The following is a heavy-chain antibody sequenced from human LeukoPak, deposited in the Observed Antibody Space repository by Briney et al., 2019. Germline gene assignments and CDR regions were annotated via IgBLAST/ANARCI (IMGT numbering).Heavy chain of an antibody. CDR1: GFTFRSYS. CDR2: ISPDGTNI. D-gene: IGHD5-24*01. V-gene: IGHV3-30-3*01. Sequence: GGSLRLSCAASGFTFRSYSMHWVRQAPVRGLESVAVISPDGTNIYYAGSVKGRFTISRDNSENTLYLQMHSLRAEDTALYYCSRDGEHGYNDIDFWGQGTLVTVSS. CDR3: SRDGEHGYNDIDF. J-gene: IGHJ4*02.